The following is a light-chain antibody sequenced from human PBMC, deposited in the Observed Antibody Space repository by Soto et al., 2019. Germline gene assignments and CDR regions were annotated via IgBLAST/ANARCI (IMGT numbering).Light chain of an antibody. Sequence: DLVMTQSPLSLSVRHGQRASMSRKPSQTLLHSNGYNYLDWYLQKPGQSPQLLIYLGSNRASGVPDRFSGSGSGTDFTLKISRVEAEDVGVYYCMQALQTPPITFGQGTRLEIK. CDR1: QTLLHSNGYNY. J-gene: IGKJ5*01. CDR2: LGS. V-gene: IGKV2-28*01. CDR3: MQALQTPPIT.